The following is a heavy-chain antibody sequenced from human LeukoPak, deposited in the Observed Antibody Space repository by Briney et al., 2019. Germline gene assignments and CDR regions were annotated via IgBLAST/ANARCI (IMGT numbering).Heavy chain of an antibody. CDR1: GFTFSSYA. Sequence: GGSLRLSCAASGFTFSSYAMSWFRQAPGKGLESVSAISGSGFSTYYADSVKGRFTISRDNSRKTLYLQMNSLRVEDAAVYYCAKAMRPTVSYYDYWGQGTLVTVS. CDR3: AKAMRPTVSYYDY. J-gene: IGHJ4*02. D-gene: IGHD4-17*01. V-gene: IGHV3-23*01. CDR2: ISGSGFST.